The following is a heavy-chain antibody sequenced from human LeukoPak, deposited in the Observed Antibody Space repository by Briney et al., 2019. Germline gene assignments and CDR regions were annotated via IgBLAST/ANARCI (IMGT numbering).Heavy chain of an antibody. CDR1: GFTFSSYW. V-gene: IGHV3-74*01. D-gene: IGHD3-3*01. J-gene: IGHJ4*02. Sequence: GGSLRLSCAASGFTFSSYWMHWVRQAPGKGLVWVSRINSDGSSTSYADSVKGRFTISRDNAKNTLYLQMNSLRAEDTAVYYCARVWSTIFGVQPMDYWGQGTPVTVSS. CDR3: ARVWSTIFGVQPMDY. CDR2: INSDGSST.